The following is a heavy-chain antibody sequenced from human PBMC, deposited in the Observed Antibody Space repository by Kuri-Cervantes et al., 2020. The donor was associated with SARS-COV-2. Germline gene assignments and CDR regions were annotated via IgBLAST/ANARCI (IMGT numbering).Heavy chain of an antibody. V-gene: IGHV4-39*01. CDR3: ARHDY. CDR2: IYYDGRT. J-gene: IGHJ4*02. Sequence: GSLRLSCTVSGGSISSGGYYWGWIRQPPGKGLEFIGTIYYDGRTYYNTSLNSRVTISVDTSKNQFSLKLSSVTAADTAVYYCARHDYWGQGTLVTVSS. CDR1: GGSISSGGYY.